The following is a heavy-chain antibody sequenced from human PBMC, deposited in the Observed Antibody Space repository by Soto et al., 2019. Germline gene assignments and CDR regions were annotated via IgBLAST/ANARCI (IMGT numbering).Heavy chain of an antibody. V-gene: IGHV4-31*03. CDR1: GGSISSGGYY. Sequence: QVQLQESGPGLVKPSQTLSLTCTVSGGSISSGGYYWSWIRQHPGKGLEWIGYIYYSGSTYYNPSLKSRVTISVDTSKSPFSLKLSSVTAADTAVYYCASGDMATILFDYCGQGTLVTVSS. CDR3: ASGDMATILFDY. J-gene: IGHJ4*02. CDR2: IYYSGST. D-gene: IGHD2-21*01.